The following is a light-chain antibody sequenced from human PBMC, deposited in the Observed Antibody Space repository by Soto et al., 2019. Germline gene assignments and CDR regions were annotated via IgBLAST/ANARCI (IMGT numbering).Light chain of an antibody. CDR2: EVS. J-gene: IGLJ2*01. Sequence: QSVLTQPASVSGSPGQSITISCTGTSSDVGGYSYVSWYQQHPGKAPKLMIYEVSNRPSGVSNRFSGSKSGNTASLTISGPQAEDEADYSCSSFSSSSTLVVFGGGTKLTVL. CDR3: SSFSSSSTLVV. CDR1: SSDVGGYSY. V-gene: IGLV2-14*01.